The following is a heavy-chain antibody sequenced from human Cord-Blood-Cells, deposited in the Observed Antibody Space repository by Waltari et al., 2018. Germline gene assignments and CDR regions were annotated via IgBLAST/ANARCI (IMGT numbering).Heavy chain of an antibody. CDR1: GGSISSSSYY. Sequence: QLQLQESGPGLVKPSETLSLTCTVSGGSISSSSYYWGWIRQPPGKGLEWIGSIYYSASTYYNPSLKSRVTLSVDTSKNQFSLKLSSVTAADTAVYYCARYTVVSSDYWGQGTLVTVSS. D-gene: IGHD3-22*01. V-gene: IGHV4-39*01. CDR2: IYYSAST. CDR3: ARYTVVSSDY. J-gene: IGHJ4*02.